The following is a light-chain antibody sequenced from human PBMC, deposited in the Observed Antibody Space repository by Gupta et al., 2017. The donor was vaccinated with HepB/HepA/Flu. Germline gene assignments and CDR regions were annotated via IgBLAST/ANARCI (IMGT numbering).Light chain of an antibody. V-gene: IGKV3-11*01. J-gene: IGKJ4*01. CDR1: QSVSSY. CDR3: QQRSNWPLT. CDR2: DAS. Sequence: EIVLTQPPATLSWSPGERATLSCRASQSVSSYLAWYQQKPGQAPRLLIYDASNRATGIPARFSGSGSGTDFTLTISSREPEDFAVYYCQQRSNWPLTFGGGTKVEIK.